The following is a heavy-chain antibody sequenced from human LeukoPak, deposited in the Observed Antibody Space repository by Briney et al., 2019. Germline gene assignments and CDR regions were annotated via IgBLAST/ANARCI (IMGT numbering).Heavy chain of an antibody. J-gene: IGHJ4*02. CDR2: INHSGST. CDR1: GGSFSGYY. V-gene: IGHV4-34*01. Sequence: NTSETLSLTCAVYGGSFSGYYWSWIRQPPGKGLEWIGEINHSGSTNYNPSLKSRVTISVDTSKNQFSLKLSSVTAADTAVYYCARAGFFYYGSGSLDYWGQGTLVTVSS. CDR3: ARAGFFYYGSGSLDY. D-gene: IGHD3-10*01.